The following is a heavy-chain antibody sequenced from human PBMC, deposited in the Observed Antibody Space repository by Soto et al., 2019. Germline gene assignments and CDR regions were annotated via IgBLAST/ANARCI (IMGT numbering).Heavy chain of an antibody. V-gene: IGHV3-21*01. CDR3: AREGINNYNEYYFDS. D-gene: IGHD4-4*01. Sequence: EMHLVESGGGLVKPGGSLRLSCAASGFTFSTYSMNWVRQAPGKGLEWVSSISGSGNYTHYADFLRGRFTTSRDNAKTSLYLQMNSLRAEDTAVYYCAREGINNYNEYYFDSWGQGTVVTVSS. J-gene: IGHJ4*02. CDR2: ISGSGNYT. CDR1: GFTFSTYS.